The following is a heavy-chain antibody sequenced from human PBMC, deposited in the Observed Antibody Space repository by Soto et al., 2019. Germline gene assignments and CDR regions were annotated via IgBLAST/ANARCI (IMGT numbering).Heavy chain of an antibody. D-gene: IGHD3-22*01. CDR3: ASHEDHYDSSGYYFDY. Sequence: PSETLSLTCTVSGGSISSYYWSWIRQPPGKGLERIGYIYYSGSTNYNPSLKSRVTISVDTSKNQFSLKLSSVTAADTAVYYCASHEDHYDSSGYYFDYWGQGTLVTVSS. CDR1: GGSISSYY. J-gene: IGHJ4*02. CDR2: IYYSGST. V-gene: IGHV4-59*01.